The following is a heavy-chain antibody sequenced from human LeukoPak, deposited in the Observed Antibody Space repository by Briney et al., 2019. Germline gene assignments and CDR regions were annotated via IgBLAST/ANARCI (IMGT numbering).Heavy chain of an antibody. D-gene: IGHD3-22*01. J-gene: IGHJ1*01. CDR3: ARMYYYDSSGYPEGIQH. CDR2: IYYSGST. CDR1: GGSISSYY. Sequence: SVTLSLTCTVSGGSISSYYWSWIRQPPGKGLEGIVYIYYSGSTNYNPSLKSRVTISVDSSKNQFSLKLSSVSAADTAVYYSARMYYYDSSGYPEGIQHWGQGTLVTVSS. V-gene: IGHV4-59*01.